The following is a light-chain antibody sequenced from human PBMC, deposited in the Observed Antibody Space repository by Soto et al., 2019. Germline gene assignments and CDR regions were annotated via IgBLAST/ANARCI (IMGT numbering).Light chain of an antibody. Sequence: DIQMTQSPSSLSASVGDRVAITCRASQNIRNYLNWYQQKPGKAPRVLIYGAASLQSGVPSRFSGSGSGTNFSPTINSLQPEDYATYYCQQSYNIQALTFGGGTKVEIK. V-gene: IGKV1-39*01. CDR3: QQSYNIQALT. CDR1: QNIRNY. CDR2: GAA. J-gene: IGKJ4*01.